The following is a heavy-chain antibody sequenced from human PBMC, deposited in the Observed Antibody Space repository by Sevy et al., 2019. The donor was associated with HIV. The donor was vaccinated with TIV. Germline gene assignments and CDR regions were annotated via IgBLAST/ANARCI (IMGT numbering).Heavy chain of an antibody. D-gene: IGHD3-10*01. CDR2: IYHSGST. V-gene: IGHV4-4*02. CDR3: SRWFHTPRGFDP. Sequence: SESLSLTCGVSGGSISSSNWWHWVRQPPGKGLEWIGEIYHSGSTNYNPSLKSRVTLSVDNSKNQFSLKLNSVTTADTAVYYCSRWFHTPRGFDPWGQGTPVTVSS. J-gene: IGHJ5*02. CDR1: GGSISSSNW.